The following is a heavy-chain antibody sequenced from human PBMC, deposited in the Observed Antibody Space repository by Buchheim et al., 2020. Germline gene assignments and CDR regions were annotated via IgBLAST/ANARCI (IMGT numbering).Heavy chain of an antibody. D-gene: IGHD6-19*01. Sequence: QLQLQESGPGLVKPSETLSLTCTVSGGSISSTDHYWGWIRQPPGKGLEWVATIFYTESTYYNPSLKSRVSISVDTSKNQFSLKVISVTAADTAVYYCATHRRYPGIAVSGFDHWSHGTL. J-gene: IGHJ4*01. V-gene: IGHV4-39*01. CDR3: ATHRRYPGIAVSGFDH. CDR1: GGSISSTDHY. CDR2: IFYTEST.